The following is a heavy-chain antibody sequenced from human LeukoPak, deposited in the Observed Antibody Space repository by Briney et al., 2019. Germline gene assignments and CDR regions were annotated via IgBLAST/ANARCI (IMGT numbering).Heavy chain of an antibody. CDR1: GGTFSSYA. D-gene: IGHD6-13*01. V-gene: IGHV1-69*05. J-gene: IGHJ4*02. Sequence: SVEVSCKASGGTFSSYAISWVRQAPGQGLEWMGRIIPIFGTANYAQKFQGRVTITTDESTSTAYMELSSLRSEDTAVHYCASGSSWYPFDYWGQGTLVTVSS. CDR3: ASGSSWYPFDY. CDR2: IIPIFGTA.